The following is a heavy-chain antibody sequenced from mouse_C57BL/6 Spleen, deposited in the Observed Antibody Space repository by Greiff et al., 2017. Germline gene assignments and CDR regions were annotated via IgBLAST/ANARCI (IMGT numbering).Heavy chain of an antibody. CDR1: GYTFTSYG. CDR3: ARVFTTVVAERYFDV. V-gene: IGHV1-81*01. CDR2: IYPRSGNT. Sequence: QVQLQQSGAELARPGASVKLSCKASGYTFTSYGISWVKQSTGQGLEWIGEIYPRSGNTYYNEKFKGKATLTADKSSSTAYMELRSLTSEDSAVYFCARVFTTVVAERYFDVWGTGTTVTVSS. J-gene: IGHJ1*03. D-gene: IGHD1-1*01.